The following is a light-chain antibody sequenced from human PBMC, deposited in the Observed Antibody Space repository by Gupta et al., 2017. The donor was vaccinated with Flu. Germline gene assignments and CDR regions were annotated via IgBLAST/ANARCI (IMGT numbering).Light chain of an antibody. CDR2: KVS. V-gene: IGKV2-30*01. CDR1: QSLVDSDGNTY. Sequence: VVMTQSPLSLPVTLGQPASISCRSSQSLVDSDGNTYLNWFQQRPGQSPRRLIYKVSNRDAGVPDRFSGSGSGTDFTLKISRVEAEDVGVYYCMQGTHWPTYTFGQGTKLEIK. CDR3: MQGTHWPTYT. J-gene: IGKJ2*01.